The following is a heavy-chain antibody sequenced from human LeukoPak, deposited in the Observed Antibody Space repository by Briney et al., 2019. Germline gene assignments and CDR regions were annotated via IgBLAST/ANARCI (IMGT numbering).Heavy chain of an antibody. D-gene: IGHD2-21*02. CDR2: ISSSSSTI. CDR3: ARDGVIVVVTAIGPYYYGMDV. V-gene: IGHV3-48*04. J-gene: IGHJ6*02. CDR1: GFTFSSYS. Sequence: GGSLRLSCAASGFTFSSYSMNWVRQAPGKGLEWVSYISSSSSTIYYADSVKGRFTISRDNAKNSLYLQMNSLRAEDTAVYYCARDGVIVVVTAIGPYYYGMDVWGQGTTVTVSS.